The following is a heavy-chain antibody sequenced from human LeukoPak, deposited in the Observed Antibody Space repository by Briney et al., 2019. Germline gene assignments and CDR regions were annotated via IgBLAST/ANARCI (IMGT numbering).Heavy chain of an antibody. Sequence: PGGSLRLSCAASGFTFSSYAMHWVRQAPGKGLEWVAVISYDGSNKYYADSVKGRFTISRDNSKNTLYLQMNSLRAEDTAVYYCARAYSDYELYFDYWGQGTLVTVSS. V-gene: IGHV3-30*04. CDR1: GFTFSSYA. CDR2: ISYDGSNK. J-gene: IGHJ4*02. D-gene: IGHD5-12*01. CDR3: ARAYSDYELYFDY.